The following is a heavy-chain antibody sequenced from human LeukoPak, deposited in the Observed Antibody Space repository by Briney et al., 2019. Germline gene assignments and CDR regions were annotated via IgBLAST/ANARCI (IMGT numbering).Heavy chain of an antibody. CDR1: GGSISSDY. CDR3: ARHQHAGREHYYGIDV. CDR2: IHYTGST. D-gene: IGHD1-26*01. J-gene: IGHJ6*02. V-gene: IGHV4-59*08. Sequence: TSETLSLTCTVSGGSISSDYWSWIRQPPGKGLEWIGYIHYTGSTNYNPSLKSRLTISVDTSRNQFSLRLSSVTAADTAVYYCARHQHAGREHYYGIDVWGQGTTVSVSS.